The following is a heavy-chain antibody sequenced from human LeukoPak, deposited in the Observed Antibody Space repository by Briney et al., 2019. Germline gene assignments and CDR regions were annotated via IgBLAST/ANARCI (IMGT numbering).Heavy chain of an antibody. V-gene: IGHV3-11*04. CDR3: ARVGSSSSLSLWYYYYYMDV. CDR2: ISSSGSTI. Sequence: GGSLRLSCAASGFTFSDYYMSWIRQAPGKGLEWVSYISSSGSTIYYADSVKGRFTISRDNAKNSLYLQMNSLRAEDTAVYYCARVGSSSSLSLWYYYYYMDVWGKGTTVTVSS. J-gene: IGHJ6*03. CDR1: GFTFSDYY. D-gene: IGHD6-6*01.